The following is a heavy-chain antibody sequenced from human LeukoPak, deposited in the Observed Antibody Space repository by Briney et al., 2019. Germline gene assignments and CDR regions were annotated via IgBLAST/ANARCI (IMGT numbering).Heavy chain of an antibody. J-gene: IGHJ4*02. D-gene: IGHD6-19*01. V-gene: IGHV3-66*01. CDR2: IYGGGST. CDR3: GRGPSGNIAVAASV. CDR1: EFSVGSNY. Sequence: PGGSLRLPCAASEFSVGSNYMTWVRQAPGKGLEWVSLIYGGGSTYYADSVKGRFTISRDNSKNTLYLQMNSLRAEDTAVYYCGRGPSGNIAVAASVWGQGTLVTVSS.